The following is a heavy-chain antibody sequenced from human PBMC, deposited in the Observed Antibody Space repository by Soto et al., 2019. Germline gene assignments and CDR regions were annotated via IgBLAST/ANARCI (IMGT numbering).Heavy chain of an antibody. V-gene: IGHV4-34*01. Sequence: QVQLQQWGAGLLKPSETLSLTCAVYGGSFSGYYWSWIRQPPGKGLEWIGEINHSGSTNYNPSLKSRVTLSVDTSKNQFSLKLSSVTAADTAVYYCARARGCSGGSCPYYYYYGMDVWDQGTTVTVSS. CDR1: GGSFSGYY. J-gene: IGHJ6*02. CDR2: INHSGST. D-gene: IGHD2-15*01. CDR3: ARARGCSGGSCPYYYYYGMDV.